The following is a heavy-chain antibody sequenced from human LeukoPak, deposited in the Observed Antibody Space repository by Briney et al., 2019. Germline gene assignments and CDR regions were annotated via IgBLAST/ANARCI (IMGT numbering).Heavy chain of an antibody. J-gene: IGHJ4*02. V-gene: IGHV4-39*01. Sequence: PSETLSLTCTVSGGSISSSGFYWGWIRQPPGQGLEWIGSISYSGSTYYNPSLKSRVTISVDTSKNQFSLKLTSVTAADTAVYYCARYSSSSGYWGQGTLVTVSA. CDR3: ARYSSSSGY. CDR2: ISYSGST. D-gene: IGHD6-6*01. CDR1: GGSISSSGFY.